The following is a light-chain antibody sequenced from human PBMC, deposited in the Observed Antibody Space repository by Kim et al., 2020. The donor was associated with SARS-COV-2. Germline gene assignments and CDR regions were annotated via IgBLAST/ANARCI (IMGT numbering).Light chain of an antibody. Sequence: DIQMTQSPSTLSASVGDRVTITCRASESISSRLAWYQQKSVKAPKLVIYKASTLESGVPSRFSGSGSRTEFTLTINSLQPDDFATYYCHQFNDYPWTFGQGTKVDIK. CDR1: ESISSR. V-gene: IGKV1-5*03. CDR3: HQFNDYPWT. CDR2: KAS. J-gene: IGKJ1*01.